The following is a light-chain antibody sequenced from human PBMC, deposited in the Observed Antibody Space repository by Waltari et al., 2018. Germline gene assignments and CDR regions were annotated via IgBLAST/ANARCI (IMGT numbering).Light chain of an antibody. CDR2: AVS. CDR3: SSYAGNNVV. V-gene: IGLV2-8*01. CDR1: SSDVGGYNF. J-gene: IGLJ2*01. Sequence: QSALTLPPSASGSPGQSVTISCPGTSSDVGGYNFVSRYQPHPGQAPKFLIYAVSKRPSGVPDRFSGSKSGNTASLTVSGLQAEDEADYYCSSYAGNNVVFGGGTKLTVL.